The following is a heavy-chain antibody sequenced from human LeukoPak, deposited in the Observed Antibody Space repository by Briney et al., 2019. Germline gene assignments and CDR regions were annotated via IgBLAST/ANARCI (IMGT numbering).Heavy chain of an antibody. D-gene: IGHD3-3*01. CDR3: AREVGGIVLRFLEDYMDV. CDR2: IYTSGST. V-gene: IGHV4-61*02. J-gene: IGHJ6*03. CDR1: GGSISSSSYY. Sequence: SETLSLTCTVSGGSISSSSYYWSWIRQPAGKGLEWIGRIYTSGSTNYNPSLKSRVTMSVDTSKNQFSLKLSSVTAADTAVYYCAREVGGIVLRFLEDYMDVWGKGTTVTVSS.